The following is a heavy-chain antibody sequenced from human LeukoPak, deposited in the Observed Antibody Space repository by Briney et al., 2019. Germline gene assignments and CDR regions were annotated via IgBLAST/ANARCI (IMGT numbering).Heavy chain of an antibody. CDR3: AKGAHYDYVWGSYRYDYFDY. Sequence: PGGSLRLSCAASGFTFSSYAMSWVRQAPGKGLEWVSDISGSGGSTYYADSVKGRFTISRDNSKNTLYLQMNSLRAEDTAVYYCAKGAHYDYVWGSYRYDYFDYWGQGTLVTVSS. D-gene: IGHD3-16*02. J-gene: IGHJ4*02. V-gene: IGHV3-23*01. CDR2: ISGSGGST. CDR1: GFTFSSYA.